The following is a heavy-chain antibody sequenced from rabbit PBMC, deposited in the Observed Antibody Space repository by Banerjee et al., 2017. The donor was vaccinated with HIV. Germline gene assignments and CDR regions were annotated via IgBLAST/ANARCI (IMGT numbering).Heavy chain of an antibody. CDR1: GFSFSSYW. J-gene: IGHJ4*01. CDR2: IDAGSGGST. CDR3: ARQVYVGGYADYTNAYFNL. Sequence: QEQLEESGGDLVKPGGTLTLTCKASGFSFSSYWICWVRQAPGKGLEWIACIDAGSGGSTYYASWAKGRFTISKTSSTMVTLQMTSLTAADTATYFCARQVYVGGYADYTNAYFNLWGPGTLVTVS. V-gene: IGHV1S45*01. D-gene: IGHD6-1*01.